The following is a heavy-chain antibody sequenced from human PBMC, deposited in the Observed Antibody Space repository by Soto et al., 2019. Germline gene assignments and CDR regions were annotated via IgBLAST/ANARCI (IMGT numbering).Heavy chain of an antibody. Sequence: QVPLVQSGAEVKKPGASVKVSCKASGYTFTSYAMHWVRQAPGQRLEWMGWINAGNGNTKYSQKFQGRVTITRDTSASTAYMELSSLRSEDTAVYYCAREGNYDFWSGYSLSPGYWGQGTLVTVSS. CDR2: INAGNGNT. D-gene: IGHD3-3*01. J-gene: IGHJ4*02. V-gene: IGHV1-3*01. CDR1: GYTFTSYA. CDR3: AREGNYDFWSGYSLSPGY.